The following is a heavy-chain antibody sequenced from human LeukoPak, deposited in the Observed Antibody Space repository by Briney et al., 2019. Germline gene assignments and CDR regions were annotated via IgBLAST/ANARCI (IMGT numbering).Heavy chain of an antibody. CDR3: ARGRPLGANFWVY. J-gene: IGHJ4*02. V-gene: IGHV3-23*01. D-gene: IGHD3-16*01. CDR1: GFTFSNYA. Sequence: GGSLRLSCTASGFTFSNYALGWVRQAPGKGLEWVVSGSGANTYYADSVKGRFTISRDNAKNSLFLQMNSLRAEDTAVYYCARGRPLGANFWVYWGQGTLVTVSS. CDR2: SGSGANT.